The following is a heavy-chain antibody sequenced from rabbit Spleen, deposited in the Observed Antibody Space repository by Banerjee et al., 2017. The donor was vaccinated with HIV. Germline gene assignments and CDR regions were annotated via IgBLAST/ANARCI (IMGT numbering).Heavy chain of an antibody. Sequence: QSLEESGGDLVKPGASLTLTCTASGFSFSSGYYMSWVRQAPGKGLEWIACINAATGKPVYATWAKGRFTISRTSSTTVTLEMTSLTAADTATYFCTRDDGSGHYIDGYFNLWGPGTLVTVS. CDR1: GFSFSSGYY. CDR2: INAATGKP. J-gene: IGHJ4*01. V-gene: IGHV1S40*01. D-gene: IGHD1-1*01. CDR3: TRDDGSGHYIDGYFNL.